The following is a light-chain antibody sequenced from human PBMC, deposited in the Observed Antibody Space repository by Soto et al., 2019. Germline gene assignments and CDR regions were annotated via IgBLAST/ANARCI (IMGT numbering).Light chain of an antibody. CDR3: QQYSSYPRT. Sequence: DIQLTQSPSSLSASVGDRVTISCRASQGISTFLAWYQQKPGKAPKSLIKTASTLQSGVPSRFSGSGSDTDFIHTISSLQPEDFATYYCQQYSSYPRTFGQGTRLDLK. J-gene: IGKJ5*01. CDR2: TAS. CDR1: QGISTF. V-gene: IGKV1D-16*01.